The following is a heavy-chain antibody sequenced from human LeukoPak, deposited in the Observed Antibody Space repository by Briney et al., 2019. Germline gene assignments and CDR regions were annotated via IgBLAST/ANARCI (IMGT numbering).Heavy chain of an antibody. CDR1: GGSISSGGYY. CDR3: ASSRPAAKSDPKPYYFDY. V-gene: IGHV4-31*11. Sequence: PSETLSLTCAVSGGSISSGGYYWSWIRQHPGKGLEWIGYIYYSGSTYYNPSLKSRATISVDTSKNQFSLKLSSVTAADTAVYYCASSRPAAKSDPKPYYFDYWGQGTLVTVSS. J-gene: IGHJ4*02. CDR2: IYYSGST. D-gene: IGHD2-2*01.